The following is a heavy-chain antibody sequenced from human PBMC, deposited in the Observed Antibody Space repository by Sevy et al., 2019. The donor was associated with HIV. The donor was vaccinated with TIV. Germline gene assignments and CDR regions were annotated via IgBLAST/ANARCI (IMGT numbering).Heavy chain of an antibody. CDR1: GYTFNTYR. D-gene: IGHD2-15*01. V-gene: IGHV1-18*01. CDR3: AGAYCSGGRCYSLAY. CDR2: VSPHNGDK. J-gene: IGHJ4*02. Sequence: ASVKVSCKVSGYTFNTYRIHWVRQAPGQGLEWMGWVSPHNGDKNYAQRLQGRITMFTDSSTSTAYMELRNLRSDDTALYYCAGAYCSGGRCYSLAYWGQGTLVTVSS.